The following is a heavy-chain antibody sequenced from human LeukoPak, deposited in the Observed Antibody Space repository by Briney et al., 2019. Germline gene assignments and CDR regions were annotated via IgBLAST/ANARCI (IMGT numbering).Heavy chain of an antibody. Sequence: SETLSPTCTVSGGSISSSSYYWGWTRQPPGKGLEWIGSIYYSGSTYYNPSLKSRVTISVDTSKNQFSLKLSSVTAADTAVYYCARLGGLTTRFPYYYYYYMDVWGKGTTVTISS. V-gene: IGHV4-39*01. D-gene: IGHD4-17*01. CDR3: ARLGGLTTRFPYYYYYYMDV. CDR1: GGSISSSSYY. J-gene: IGHJ6*03. CDR2: IYYSGST.